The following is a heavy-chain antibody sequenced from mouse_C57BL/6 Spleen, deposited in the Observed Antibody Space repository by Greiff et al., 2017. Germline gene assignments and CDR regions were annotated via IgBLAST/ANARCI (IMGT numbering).Heavy chain of an antibody. CDR3: ARMSTTVVERDFDY. Sequence: QVTLKVCGPGILQPSQTLSLTCSFSGFSLSTFGMGVGWIRQPSGKGLEWLAHIWWDDDKYYNPALKSRLTISKDTSKNQVFLKIANVDTADTATYYCARMSTTVVERDFDYWGQGTTLTVSS. CDR1: GFSLSTFGMG. D-gene: IGHD1-1*01. V-gene: IGHV8-8*01. J-gene: IGHJ2*01. CDR2: IWWDDDK.